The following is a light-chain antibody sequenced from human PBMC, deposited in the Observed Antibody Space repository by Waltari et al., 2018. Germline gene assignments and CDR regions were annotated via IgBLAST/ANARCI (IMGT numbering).Light chain of an antibody. J-gene: IGLJ3*02. CDR2: YKSDSEK. CDR3: MFWPSNVWV. V-gene: IGLV5-37*01. CDR1: SDINVDDFN. Sequence: QPVLTQPPSSSASPGESARLTCTLPSDINVDDFNIYLYQQKPGSPPRFLLYYKSDSEKAQGSGVPSRFSGSKDASANAGILLISGLQSEDEADYYCMFWPSNVWVFGGGTKLTVL.